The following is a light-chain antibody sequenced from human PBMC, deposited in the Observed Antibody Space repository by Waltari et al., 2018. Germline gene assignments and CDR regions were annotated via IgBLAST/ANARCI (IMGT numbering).Light chain of an antibody. Sequence: QSALTEPASVSGSPGQSINLPCTGTSSDVGCHNIFSWYQQHPGKAPKLMIYEGSKRPSGVSNRFSGSKSGNTASLRISGLQAEDEADYYCCSYAGSSTFEVFGGGTKLTVL. J-gene: IGLJ2*01. CDR1: SSDVGCHNI. V-gene: IGLV2-23*03. CDR2: EGS. CDR3: CSYAGSSTFEV.